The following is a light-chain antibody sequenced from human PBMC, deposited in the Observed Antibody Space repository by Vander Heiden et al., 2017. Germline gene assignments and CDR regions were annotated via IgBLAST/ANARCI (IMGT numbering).Light chain of an antibody. CDR2: DVR. J-gene: IGLJ2*01. V-gene: IGLV2-11*01. Sequence: QSALTQPRSVSGSPGQSVTISCTGTSSDVGAYNYVFLYQQQPGKAPKTQIYDVRKRPSGVAVRFCGSKSGNTAALTISGLQAEDEADYYCCSYAGSNRGFGGGTKLTVL. CDR1: SSDVGAYNY. CDR3: CSYAGSNRG.